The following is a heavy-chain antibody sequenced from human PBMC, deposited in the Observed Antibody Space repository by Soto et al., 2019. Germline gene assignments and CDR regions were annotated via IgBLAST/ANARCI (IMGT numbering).Heavy chain of an antibody. Sequence: QVQLQQWGAGLLKPSETLSLTCAVSGESFSDYFWSWIRQPPGKGLEWIGEIDQTGRTNYNPSLKSRVIMSVDTSMNQFSLNLSSVTAADTAMYYCARGVGSGRDYGLDVWGQGTTVTGS. CDR2: IDQTGRT. CDR3: ARGVGSGRDYGLDV. J-gene: IGHJ6*02. D-gene: IGHD3-10*01. CDR1: GESFSDYF. V-gene: IGHV4-34*01.